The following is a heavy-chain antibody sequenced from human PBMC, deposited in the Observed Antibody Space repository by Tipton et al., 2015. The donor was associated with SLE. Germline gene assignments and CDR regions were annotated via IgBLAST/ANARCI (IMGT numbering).Heavy chain of an antibody. Sequence: RSLRLSCAASGFTFDDYAMHWVRQAPGKGLEWVSGISWNSDSIGYGDSVKGRFTISRDNAKNSLYLQMNSLRPEDTALYYCARDGIAHFDYWGQGTLVTVSS. CDR1: GFTFDDYA. V-gene: IGHV3-9*01. CDR3: ARDGIAHFDY. J-gene: IGHJ4*02. CDR2: ISWNSDSI.